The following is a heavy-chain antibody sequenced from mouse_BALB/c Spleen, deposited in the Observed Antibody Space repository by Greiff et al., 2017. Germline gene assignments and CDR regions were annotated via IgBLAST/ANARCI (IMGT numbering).Heavy chain of an antibody. D-gene: IGHD3-2*01. Sequence: DVQLVESGGGLVKPGGSLKLSCAASGFTFSDYYMYWVRQTPEKRLEWVATISDGGSYTYYPDSVKGRFTISRDNAKNNLYLQMSSLKSEDTAMYYCARDDSSGYGFAYWGQGTLVTVSA. CDR3: ARDDSSGYGFAY. CDR2: ISDGGSYT. V-gene: IGHV5-4*02. J-gene: IGHJ3*01. CDR1: GFTFSDYY.